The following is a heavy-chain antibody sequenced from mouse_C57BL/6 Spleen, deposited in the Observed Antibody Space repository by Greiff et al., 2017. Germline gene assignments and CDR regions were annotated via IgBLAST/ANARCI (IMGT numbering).Heavy chain of an antibody. CDR2: ISYDGSN. J-gene: IGHJ2*01. V-gene: IGHV3-6*01. D-gene: IGHD1-1*01. CDR3: AVVAMDYFDY. Sequence: VQLQQSGPGLVKPSQSLSLTCSVTGYSITSGYYWNWIRQFPGNKLEWMGYISYDGSNNYNPSLKNRISITRDTSKNQFFLKLNSVTTEDTATYYCAVVAMDYFDYWGQGTTLTVSS. CDR1: GYSITSGYY.